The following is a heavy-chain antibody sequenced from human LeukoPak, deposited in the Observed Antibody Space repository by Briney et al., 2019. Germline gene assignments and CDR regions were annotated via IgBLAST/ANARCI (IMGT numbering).Heavy chain of an antibody. J-gene: IGHJ6*03. CDR2: ISAYNGNT. V-gene: IGHV1-18*01. Sequence: ASVKVSCKASGYTFTSYGISWVRQAPGQGLEWMGWISAYNGNTNYAQKLQGRVTMTTDTSTSTAYMELRSLRSDDTAVYYCARAEELRFLEWLFPIPKYYYYYYYMDVWGKGTTVTVSS. CDR3: ARAEELRFLEWLFPIPKYYYYYYYMDV. D-gene: IGHD3-3*01. CDR1: GYTFTSYG.